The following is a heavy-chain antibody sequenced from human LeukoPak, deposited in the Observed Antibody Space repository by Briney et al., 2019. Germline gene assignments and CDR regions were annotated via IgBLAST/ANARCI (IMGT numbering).Heavy chain of an antibody. V-gene: IGHV3-30*04. Sequence: GGSLRLSCAASGFTFSSYAMHWVRQAPGKGLEWVAVISYDGSNKYYADSVKGRFTISRDNSKNTLYLQMNSLRAEGTAVYYCARALWFGELLLDYWGQGTLVTVSS. CDR2: ISYDGSNK. CDR1: GFTFSSYA. CDR3: ARALWFGELLLDY. J-gene: IGHJ4*02. D-gene: IGHD3-10*01.